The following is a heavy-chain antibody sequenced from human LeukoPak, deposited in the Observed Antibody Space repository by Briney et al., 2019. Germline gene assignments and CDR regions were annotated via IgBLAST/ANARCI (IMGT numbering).Heavy chain of an antibody. V-gene: IGHV1-18*01. CDR1: GYTFTSYG. J-gene: IGHJ4*02. CDR3: ATYYTVTTSGFGI. D-gene: IGHD4-17*01. Sequence: ASVKVSCKASGYTFTSYGISWVRQAPGQGLEWMGWISAYNGNTNYAQKLQGRVTMTEDTSTDTAYMELSSLRSEDTAVYYCATYYTVTTSGFGIWGQGTLVTVSS. CDR2: ISAYNGNT.